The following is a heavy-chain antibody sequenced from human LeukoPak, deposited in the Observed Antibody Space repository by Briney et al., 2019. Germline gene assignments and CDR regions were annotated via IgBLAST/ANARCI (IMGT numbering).Heavy chain of an antibody. J-gene: IGHJ6*03. CDR3: ARVMASNGVYYYYYMDV. V-gene: IGHV3-53*01. CDR2: IYSGGST. D-gene: IGHD5-24*01. CDR1: GFTFSSYA. Sequence: GGSLRLSCAASGFTFSSYAMSWVRQAPGKGLEWVSVIYSGGSTYYADSVKGRFTISRDNSKNTLYLQMNSLRAEDTVVYYCARVMASNGVYYYYYMDVWGKGTTVTVSS.